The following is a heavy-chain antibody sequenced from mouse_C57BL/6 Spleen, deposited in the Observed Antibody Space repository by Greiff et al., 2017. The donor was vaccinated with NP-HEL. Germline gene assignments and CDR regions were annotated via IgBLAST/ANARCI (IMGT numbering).Heavy chain of an antibody. Sequence: VQLQQSGTVLARPGASVKMSCKTSGYTFTSYWMHWVKQRPEQGLEWIGWIDPENGDTEYASKFQGKATITADTSSNTAYLQLSSLTSEDTAVYYCRLRLDYWGQGTSVTVSS. CDR2: IDPENGDT. CDR1: GYTFTSYW. D-gene: IGHD1-1*01. V-gene: IGHV14-4*01. CDR3: RLRLDY. J-gene: IGHJ4*01.